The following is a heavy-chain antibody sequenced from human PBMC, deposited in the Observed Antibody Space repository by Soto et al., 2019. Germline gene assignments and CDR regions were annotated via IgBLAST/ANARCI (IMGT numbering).Heavy chain of an antibody. J-gene: IGHJ4*02. CDR1: GITFSGFW. CDR3: ATVFEH. Sequence: VPLVESGGGSVQPGGSLRLSCVASGITFSGFWMHWVRQVPGKGLVCVARVDSAGSGTSYADSVKGRFTISRDNAKNTLSLQMYSLRVEDTAVYYCATVFEHWGQGIPVTVSS. V-gene: IGHV3-74*01. CDR2: VDSAGSGT.